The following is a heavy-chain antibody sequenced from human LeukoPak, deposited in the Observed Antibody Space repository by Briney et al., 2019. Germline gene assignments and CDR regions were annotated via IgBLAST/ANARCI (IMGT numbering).Heavy chain of an antibody. CDR3: ARVYRDGYNTPYFDY. CDR2: ISAYNGNT. D-gene: IGHD5-24*01. V-gene: IGHV1-18*01. CDR1: GYTFTSYG. Sequence: ASVKVSCKASGYTFTSYGISWVRQAPGQGLEWMGWISAYNGNTNYAQKLQGRVTMTTDTSTSTAYMELRSLRSDDTAVYYCARVYRDGYNTPYFDYWGQGTLVTVSS. J-gene: IGHJ4*02.